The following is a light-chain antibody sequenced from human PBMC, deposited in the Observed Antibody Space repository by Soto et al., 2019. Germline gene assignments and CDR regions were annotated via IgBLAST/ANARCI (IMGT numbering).Light chain of an antibody. CDR3: SSYTSTSTLV. J-gene: IGLJ2*01. V-gene: IGLV2-14*01. Sequence: QSALTQPASVSGSPGQSITIFCTGTNSDVGGYDFVSWYQQHPGKAPKLLIYEVTNRPSGVSDRFSGSTSGNTASLSIYGLQAEDEADYYCSSYTSTSTLVFGGGTKLTVL. CDR2: EVT. CDR1: NSDVGGYDF.